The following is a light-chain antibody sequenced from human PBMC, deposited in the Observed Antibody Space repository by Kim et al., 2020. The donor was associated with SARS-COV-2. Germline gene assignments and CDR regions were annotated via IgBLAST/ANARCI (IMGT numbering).Light chain of an antibody. J-gene: IGKJ2*01. CDR2: DVS. CDR1: QSVNSY. Sequence: EIVLTQSPATLSLSPGERATLSCRASQSVNSYLAWYQQKPGQAPRLLIYDVSNRATGIPARFSGGGSGTAFTLTISSLEPEDFAVYYCQQRISWPETFGQGTKLEI. CDR3: QQRISWPET. V-gene: IGKV3-11*01.